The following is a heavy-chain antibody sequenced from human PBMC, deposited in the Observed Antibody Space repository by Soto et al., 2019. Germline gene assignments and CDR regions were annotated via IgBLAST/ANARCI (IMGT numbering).Heavy chain of an antibody. J-gene: IGHJ6*02. D-gene: IGHD6-6*01. Sequence: GASVKVSCKASGGTFSSYAISWVRQAPGQGLEWMGGIIPIFGTANYAQKFQGRVTITADKSTSTAYMELSSLRSEDTAAYYCARGTKEYSSSSRYYYYGMDVWGQGTTVTVSS. CDR3: ARGTKEYSSSSRYYYYGMDV. V-gene: IGHV1-69*06. CDR2: IIPIFGTA. CDR1: GGTFSSYA.